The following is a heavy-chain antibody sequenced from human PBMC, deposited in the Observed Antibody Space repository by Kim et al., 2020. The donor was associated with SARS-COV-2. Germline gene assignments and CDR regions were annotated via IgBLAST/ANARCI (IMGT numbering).Heavy chain of an antibody. Sequence: SETLSLTCSVSGDSIIDYYWSWIRQPPGKELEFIGYTYSSGSTTYSPSLKSRVTMSVDTSKNHFSLTLNSVTAADTALYFCARGRKPRYGYAYDIWGQGT. D-gene: IGHD1-26*01. CDR3: ARGRKPRYGYAYDI. CDR1: GDSIIDYY. J-gene: IGHJ3*02. CDR2: TYSSGST. V-gene: IGHV4-4*09.